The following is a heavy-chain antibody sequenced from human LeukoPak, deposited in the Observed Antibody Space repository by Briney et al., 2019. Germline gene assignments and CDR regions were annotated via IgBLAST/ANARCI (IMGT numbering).Heavy chain of an antibody. CDR1: GFTFSNYG. J-gene: IGHJ4*02. V-gene: IGHV3-30*18. CDR3: AKARRAGLAASFDS. D-gene: IGHD6-13*01. Sequence: GGSLRLSCAASGFTFSNYGMHWVRQAPGKGLEWVAVISYDGSNKYYADSVKGRFTISRDNAKNSLYLQMNSLRAEDTALYYCAKARRAGLAASFDSWGQGTLVTVSS. CDR2: ISYDGSNK.